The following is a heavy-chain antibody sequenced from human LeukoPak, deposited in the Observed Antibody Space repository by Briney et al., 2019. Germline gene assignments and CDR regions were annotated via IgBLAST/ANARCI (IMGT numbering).Heavy chain of an antibody. J-gene: IGHJ4*02. CDR3: ARVNVCPRCHFDY. CDR1: GFTFSSSW. D-gene: IGHD3-16*01. Sequence: GGSLRLPCAASGFTFSSSWMHWVRQAPGKVPVWVSRINSDGSSTSYADSVKGRFTISRDNAENTLYLQVNSLRAEDTPVYYCARVNVCPRCHFDYWGEGTLVTVSS. CDR2: INSDGSST. V-gene: IGHV3-74*01.